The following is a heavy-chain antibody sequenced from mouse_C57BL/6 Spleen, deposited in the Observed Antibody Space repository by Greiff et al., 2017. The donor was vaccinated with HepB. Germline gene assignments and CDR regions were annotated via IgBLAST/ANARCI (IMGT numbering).Heavy chain of an antibody. V-gene: IGHV5-12*01. CDR1: GFTFSDYY. CDR3: ARHHGSRGVWYFDV. Sequence: EVQLVESGGGLVQPGGSLKLSCAASGFTFSDYYMYWVRQTPEKRLEWVAYISNGGGSTYYPDTVKGRFTISRDNAKNTLYLQMSRLKSEDTAMYYCARHHGSRGVWYFDVWGTGTTVTVSS. D-gene: IGHD1-1*01. J-gene: IGHJ1*03. CDR2: ISNGGGST.